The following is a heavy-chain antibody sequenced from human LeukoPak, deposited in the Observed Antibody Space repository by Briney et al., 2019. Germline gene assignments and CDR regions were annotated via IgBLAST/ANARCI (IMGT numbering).Heavy chain of an antibody. CDR2: INHSGST. V-gene: IGHV4-34*01. D-gene: IGHD3-22*01. J-gene: IGHJ4*02. CDR3: ARVKGRMIVGRGYFDY. Sequence: PSETLSLTCAVYGGSFCGYYWSWIRQPPGKGLEWIGEINHSGSTNYNPSLKTRVTISVDTSKNQFSLKLSSVTAADTAVYYCARVKGRMIVGRGYFDYWGQGTLVTVSS. CDR1: GGSFCGYY.